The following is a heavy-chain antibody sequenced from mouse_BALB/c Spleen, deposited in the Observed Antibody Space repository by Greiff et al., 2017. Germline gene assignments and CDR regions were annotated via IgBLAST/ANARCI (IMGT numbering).Heavy chain of an antibody. CDR3: ARPGGNYRYYAMDY. D-gene: IGHD2-1*01. Sequence: EVQLQESGGGLVQPGGSLKLSCAASGFDFSRYWMSWVRQAPGKGLEWIGEINPDSSTINYTPSLKDKFIISRDNAKNTLYLQMSKVRSEDTALYYCARPGGNYRYYAMDYWGQGTSVTVSS. CDR1: GFDFSRYW. V-gene: IGHV4-1*02. CDR2: INPDSSTI. J-gene: IGHJ4*01.